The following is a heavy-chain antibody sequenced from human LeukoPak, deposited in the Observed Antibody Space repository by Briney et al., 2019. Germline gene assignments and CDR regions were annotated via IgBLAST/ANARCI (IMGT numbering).Heavy chain of an antibody. J-gene: IGHJ5*02. CDR1: GASISSYY. CDR3: ARGSGSYSNWFDP. Sequence: SETLSLTCTVSGASISSYYWSWIRQPPGKGLEWIGSIYYSGSTYYNPSLKSRVTISVDTSKNQFSLKLSSVTAADTAVYYCARGSGSYSNWFDPWGQGTLVTVSS. D-gene: IGHD1-26*01. CDR2: IYYSGST. V-gene: IGHV4-39*07.